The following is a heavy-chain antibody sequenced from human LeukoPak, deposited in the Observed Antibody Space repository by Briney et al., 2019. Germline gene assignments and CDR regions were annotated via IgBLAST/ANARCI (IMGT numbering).Heavy chain of an antibody. D-gene: IGHD6-19*01. CDR1: GGSLSSYY. CDR2: IYYSGST. CDR3: ARHSISGSGWTPGDY. V-gene: IGHV4-59*08. Sequence: SETLSLTCTVSGGSLSSYYWSWIRQPPGKGLEWIGYIYYSGSTNYNPSLKSRVTISVDTSKNQFSLKLSSVTAADTAVYYCARHSISGSGWTPGDYWGQGTLVTVSS. J-gene: IGHJ4*02.